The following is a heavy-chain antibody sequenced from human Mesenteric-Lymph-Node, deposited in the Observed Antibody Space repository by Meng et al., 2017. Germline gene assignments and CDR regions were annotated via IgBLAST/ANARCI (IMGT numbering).Heavy chain of an antibody. CDR2: IYHSGRT. J-gene: IGHJ4*02. D-gene: IGHD4-17*01. V-gene: IGHV4-4*02. CDR1: GGSIRNDQW. CDR3: TTLYGDSIS. Sequence: QLALKGEGPGQVKPSGTLALTCYVSGGSIRNDQWWSWVRQAPGKGLEWIGEIYHSGRTNYNPSVKSRVSMSVDKSQNHFSLRLSSVTAADTAVYYCTTLYGDSISWGQGTLVTVSS.